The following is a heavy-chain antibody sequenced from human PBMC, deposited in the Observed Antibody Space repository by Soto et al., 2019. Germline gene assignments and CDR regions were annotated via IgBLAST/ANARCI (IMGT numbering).Heavy chain of an antibody. CDR2: ISAYNGNT. D-gene: IGHD5-18*01. Sequence: GASVRVSCKASGYTFTSYGISWVRQAPGQGLEWMGWISAYNGNTNYAQKLQGRVTMTTDTSTSTAYMELRSLRSDDTAVYYCARDLRDTAMDYYYYYGMDVWGQGTTVTVSS. J-gene: IGHJ6*02. V-gene: IGHV1-18*01. CDR1: GYTFTSYG. CDR3: ARDLRDTAMDYYYYYGMDV.